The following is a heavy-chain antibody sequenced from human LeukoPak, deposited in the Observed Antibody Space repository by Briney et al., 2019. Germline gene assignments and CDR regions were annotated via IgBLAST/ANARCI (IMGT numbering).Heavy chain of an antibody. D-gene: IGHD1-26*01. Sequence: GGSLRLSCAASGFTFSSNGMHWVRQAPGKGLEWVAVIWFDGSKKYYADSVKGRFTISRDNSKNTLYMQMDSLRADDTAVYYCARMSGSHLDYWGQGTLVTVSS. CDR3: ARMSGSHLDY. CDR2: IWFDGSKK. CDR1: GFTFSSNG. V-gene: IGHV3-33*01. J-gene: IGHJ4*02.